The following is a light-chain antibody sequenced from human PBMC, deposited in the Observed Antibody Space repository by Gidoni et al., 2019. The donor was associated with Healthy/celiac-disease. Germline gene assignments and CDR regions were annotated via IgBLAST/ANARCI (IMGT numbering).Light chain of an antibody. CDR3: QQYNSLET. J-gene: IGKJ3*01. CDR1: QSISSW. CDR2: DAS. V-gene: IGKV1-5*01. Sequence: DIQMTQSPSTLSASVGDRVTITCRASQSISSWLAWYQQKPGKAPKLLIYDASSLESGVPSRCSGSGSGTEFTLTISSLQPDDFATYYCQQYNSLETFGPGTKVDIK.